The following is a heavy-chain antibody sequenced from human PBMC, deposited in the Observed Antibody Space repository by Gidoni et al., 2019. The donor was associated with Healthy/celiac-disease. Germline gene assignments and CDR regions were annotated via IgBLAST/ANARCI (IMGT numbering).Heavy chain of an antibody. D-gene: IGHD3-3*01. CDR2: IDPSDSDT. J-gene: IGHJ6*02. CDR1: GYSFTSHW. CDR3: ARQVGTIFGVVTIYGMDV. V-gene: IGHV5-10-1*03. Sequence: EVQLVQSGAEVKKPGESLRISCKGSGYSFTSHWISWVRQMPGKGLEWMGRIDPSDSDTNYSPSFQGHVTISADKSISTAYLQWSSLKASDTAMYYCARQVGTIFGVVTIYGMDVWGQGTTVTVSS.